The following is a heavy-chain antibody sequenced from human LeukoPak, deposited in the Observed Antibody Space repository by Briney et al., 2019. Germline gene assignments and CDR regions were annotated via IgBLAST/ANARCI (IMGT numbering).Heavy chain of an antibody. J-gene: IGHJ5*02. CDR2: INQDGSEK. CDR1: GFTLGVYW. CDR3: AREIPVAGKTSWFDP. Sequence: GGSLRLSCVASGFTLGVYWMTWVRQGPGKGLECVANINQDGSEKNYVDSVKGRFSVSRDNAKNTLYLNINSLRAEDTAIYYCAREIPVAGKTSWFDPWGQGTLVTVSA. D-gene: IGHD6-19*01. V-gene: IGHV3-7*04.